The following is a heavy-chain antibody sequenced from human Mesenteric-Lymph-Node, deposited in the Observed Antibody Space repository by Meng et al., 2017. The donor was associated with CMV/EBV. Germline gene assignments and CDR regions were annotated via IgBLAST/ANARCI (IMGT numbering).Heavy chain of an antibody. CDR2: ISSSSYI. D-gene: IGHD3-22*01. CDR1: GFTFSSYS. CDR3: ARAPFNYYDSSGDPPDY. J-gene: IGHJ4*02. V-gene: IGHV3-21*01. Sequence: GGSLRLSCAASGFTFSSYSMNWVRQAPGKGLEWVSSISSSSYIYYADSVKGRFTISRDNAKNSLYPQMNSLRAEDTAVYYCARAPFNYYDSSGDPPDYWGQGTVVTVSS.